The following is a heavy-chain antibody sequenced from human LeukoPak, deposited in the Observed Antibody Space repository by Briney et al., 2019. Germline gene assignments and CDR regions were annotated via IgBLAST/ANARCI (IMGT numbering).Heavy chain of an antibody. Sequence: SETLSLTRTVSGGSISSSYWSWIRQPPGKGLEWIGYIYTSGGTNYNPSLKSRVTMSVDTSKNQFSLNLSSVTAADTAVYYCARRRSGGRDFDFWGRGTLVTVSS. CDR3: ARRRSGGRDFDF. CDR2: IYTSGGT. J-gene: IGHJ4*02. CDR1: GGSISSSY. V-gene: IGHV4-4*09. D-gene: IGHD2-15*01.